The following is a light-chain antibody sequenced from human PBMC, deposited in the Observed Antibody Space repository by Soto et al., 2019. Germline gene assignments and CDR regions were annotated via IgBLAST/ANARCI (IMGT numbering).Light chain of an antibody. Sequence: EVVLTQSPATLSVSPGEGATLSCRASQSVNLYVAWYQQKPGQASRVIIYGVSTRATGVPGRFSGSGSGTEFTLTISTLQSEDSAVYYCQQYNNWPITFGQGTRLEIK. V-gene: IGKV3-15*01. CDR1: QSVNLY. CDR3: QQYNNWPIT. CDR2: GVS. J-gene: IGKJ5*01.